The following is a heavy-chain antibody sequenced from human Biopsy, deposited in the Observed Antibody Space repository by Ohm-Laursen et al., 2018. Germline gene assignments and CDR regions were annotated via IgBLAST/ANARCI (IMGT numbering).Heavy chain of an antibody. CDR2: IYNTETT. CDR3: ARHPTGFWFDP. J-gene: IGHJ5*02. CDR1: GGSISSSTTYY. V-gene: IGHV4-39*01. Sequence: GTLSLTWTVSGGSISSSTTYYWAWLRQPLGKGLEWIGSIYNTETTFYNPSLKSRVTISVDTSTNQFSLKVSSVTAADTALYFCARHPTGFWFDPWGHGTLVTVSS.